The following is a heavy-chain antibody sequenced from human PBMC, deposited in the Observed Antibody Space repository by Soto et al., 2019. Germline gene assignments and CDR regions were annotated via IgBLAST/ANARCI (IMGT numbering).Heavy chain of an antibody. CDR2: IYHSGST. V-gene: IGHV4-30-2*01. CDR3: ARAGRYYSGSGSYYYYYYGMDV. J-gene: IGHJ6*02. Sequence: QLQLQESGSGLVKPSQTLSLTCAVSGGSISSGGYSWSWIRQPPGKRLEWIGYIYHSGSTYYNPSRKSRDTRSVDRSKNQGSLQRSSVTAADTAVYYGARAGRYYSGSGSYYYYYYGMDVWGQGTTVTVSS. CDR1: GGSISSGGYS. D-gene: IGHD3-10*01.